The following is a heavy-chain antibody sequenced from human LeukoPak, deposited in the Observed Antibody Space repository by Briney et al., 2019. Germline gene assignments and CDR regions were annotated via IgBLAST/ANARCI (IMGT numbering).Heavy chain of an antibody. J-gene: IGHJ3*02. Sequence: PGGSLRLSCAASGFMFRSYWMAWVRQAPGKGLEWVANIKYAGREKNYLDSVRGRFTISRDDARNSLYLQMNSLRVEDTAVYYCARDKSIPNLDAFDIWGQGTMVTVSS. D-gene: IGHD1-14*01. CDR3: ARDKSIPNLDAFDI. CDR1: GFMFRSYW. V-gene: IGHV3-7*05. CDR2: IKYAGREK.